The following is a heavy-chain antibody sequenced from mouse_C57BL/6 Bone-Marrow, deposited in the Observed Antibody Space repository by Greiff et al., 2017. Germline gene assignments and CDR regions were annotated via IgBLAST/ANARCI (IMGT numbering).Heavy chain of an antibody. Sequence: EVKLMESGGGLVKPGGSLKLSCAASGFTFSDYGMHWVRQAPEKGLEWVAYISSGSSTIYYADTLKGRFTISRDNAKNTLFLQMTSLRSEDTAMYYCARNWARYAMDYWGQGTSVTVSS. CDR3: ARNWARYAMDY. J-gene: IGHJ4*01. D-gene: IGHD4-1*01. CDR1: GFTFSDYG. V-gene: IGHV5-17*01. CDR2: ISSGSSTI.